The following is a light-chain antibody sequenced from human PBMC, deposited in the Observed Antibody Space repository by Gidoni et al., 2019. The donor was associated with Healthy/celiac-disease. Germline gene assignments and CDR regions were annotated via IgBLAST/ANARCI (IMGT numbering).Light chain of an antibody. CDR2: GAS. J-gene: IGKJ2*01. V-gene: IGKV3-15*01. CDR3: QQYNNWPPLYT. CDR1: QSVSSN. Sequence: IVMTQSPATLSVSPGERATLPCRASQSVSSNLAWYQQKPGQAPRLLLYGASTRATGIPARFSGSGSGTEFTLTISSLQSEDFAVYYCQQYNNWPPLYTFGQGTKLEIK.